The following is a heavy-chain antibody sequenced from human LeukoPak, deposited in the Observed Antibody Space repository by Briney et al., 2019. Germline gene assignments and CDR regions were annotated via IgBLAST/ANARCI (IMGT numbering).Heavy chain of an antibody. CDR2: INPSGGST. J-gene: IGHJ3*01. CDR3: ARICASRAFDV. V-gene: IGHV1-46*03. CDR1: GYTFTIYY. Sequence: ASVKGSCKASGYTFTIYYMHWVRQALGQGLEWMGIINPSGGSTSYAQKFQGRDTMTRDTSTSTVYMELSSLRSENTAVYYCARICASRAFDVWGQGTMVTVSS. D-gene: IGHD2-2*01.